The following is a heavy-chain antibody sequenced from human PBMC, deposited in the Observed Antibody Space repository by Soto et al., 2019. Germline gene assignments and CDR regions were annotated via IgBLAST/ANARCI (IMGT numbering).Heavy chain of an antibody. V-gene: IGHV3-23*01. J-gene: IGHJ4*02. CDR3: AKGYCSSTDCSFNY. Sequence: LRLSCAASGFTFSNFAMNWVRQVPGNGLEWVSIISGTGDTTYYADSVKGRFTISRDNSRGTLYLQMSSLRAEDTAVYYCAKGYCSSTDCSFNYWGQGTPVTVAS. D-gene: IGHD2-2*01. CDR1: GFTFSNFA. CDR2: ISGTGDTT.